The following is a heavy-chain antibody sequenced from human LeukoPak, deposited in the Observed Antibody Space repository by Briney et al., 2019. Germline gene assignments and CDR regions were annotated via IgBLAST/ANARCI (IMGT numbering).Heavy chain of an antibody. CDR3: ALGYCGGGSCYAREYFQH. CDR2: IYYSGST. Sequence: PSETLSLTCTVSGGSIFSYYWSWIRQPPGKGLEWMGYIYYSGSTYYNPSLKSRVTISVDTSKNQFSLRLSSVTAADTAVYYCALGYCGGGSCYAREYFQHWGQGTLVTVSS. D-gene: IGHD2-15*01. V-gene: IGHV4-59*06. CDR1: GGSIFSYY. J-gene: IGHJ1*01.